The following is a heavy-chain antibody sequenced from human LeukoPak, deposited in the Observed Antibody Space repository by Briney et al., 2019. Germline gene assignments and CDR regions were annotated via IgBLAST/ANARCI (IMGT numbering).Heavy chain of an antibody. J-gene: IGHJ4*02. CDR1: GFTFSRYN. D-gene: IGHD3-10*01. Sequence: GGSLRLSCATSGFTFSRYNMNWVRQAPGKGLEWVSPITSSSIYKYYADSMKGRFTISRDNAKNSLYLQMDSLRAEDTAVYYCARDGITMRILEYWGQGTLVTVSS. V-gene: IGHV3-21*01. CDR3: ARDGITMRILEY. CDR2: ITSSSIYK.